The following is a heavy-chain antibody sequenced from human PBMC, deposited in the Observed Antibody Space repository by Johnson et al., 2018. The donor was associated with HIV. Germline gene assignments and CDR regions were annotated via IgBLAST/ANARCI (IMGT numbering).Heavy chain of an antibody. CDR2: IRYDGSNK. J-gene: IGHJ3*02. CDR1: GFTFSSYG. Sequence: VQLVESGGGVVQPGRSLRLSCAASGFTFSSYGMHWVRQAPGKGLEWVAFIRYDGSNKYYADSVKGRFTISRDNSKNTLYLQMNSLRAEDTAVYYCAKEIGRDRAFDIWGQGTMVTVSS. CDR3: AKEIGRDRAFDI. D-gene: IGHD2/OR15-2a*01. V-gene: IGHV3-30*02.